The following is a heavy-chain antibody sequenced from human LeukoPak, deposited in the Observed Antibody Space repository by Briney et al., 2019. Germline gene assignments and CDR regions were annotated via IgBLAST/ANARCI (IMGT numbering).Heavy chain of an antibody. CDR2: INHSGST. Sequence: KPSETLSLTYAVYGGSFSGYYWSWIRQPPGKGLEWIGEINHSGSTNYNPSLKSRVTISVDTSKNQFSLKLSSVTAADTAVYYCARGYCSSTSCWFDPWGQGTLVTVSS. J-gene: IGHJ5*02. CDR3: ARGYCSSTSCWFDP. V-gene: IGHV4-34*01. D-gene: IGHD2-2*01. CDR1: GGSFSGYY.